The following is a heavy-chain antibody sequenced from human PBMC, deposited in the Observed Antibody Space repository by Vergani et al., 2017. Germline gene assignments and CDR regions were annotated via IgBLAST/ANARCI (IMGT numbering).Heavy chain of an antibody. V-gene: IGHV3-23*01. Sequence: EVQLLESGGGLVQPGGSLRLSGAASGFTFSSYAMSGVRQAPGKGVEWVSAISGSVGSTYYADSVKGGFTISRDNSKNTLYLQRNSLRAEDTAVYYCARHSGYYYGSNSQDDYWGQGTLVTVSS. D-gene: IGHD3-22*01. CDR3: ARHSGYYYGSNSQDDY. CDR2: ISGSVGST. J-gene: IGHJ4*02. CDR1: GFTFSSYA.